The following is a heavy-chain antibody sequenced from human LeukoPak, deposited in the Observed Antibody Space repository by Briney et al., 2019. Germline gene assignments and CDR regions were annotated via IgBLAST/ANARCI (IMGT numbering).Heavy chain of an antibody. Sequence: PGGSLRLSCAASGFTFDNYGMHWVRQAPGKGLEWVAFVRYDETNKYYADSVKGRFTISRDNAKNSLYLQMNSLRAEDTVVYYCARDLSGIQLWPDWGQGTLVTVSS. J-gene: IGHJ4*02. CDR1: GFTFDNYG. D-gene: IGHD5-18*01. V-gene: IGHV3-30*02. CDR2: VRYDETNK. CDR3: ARDLSGIQLWPD.